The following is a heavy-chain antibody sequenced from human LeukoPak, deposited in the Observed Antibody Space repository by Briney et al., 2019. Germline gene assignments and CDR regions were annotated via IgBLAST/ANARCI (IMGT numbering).Heavy chain of an antibody. D-gene: IGHD3-22*01. Sequence: GGSLRLSCAASGFTFSSYAMSWVRQAPGKGLEWVSAISGSGGSTYYADSVKGRFTISRDNSKNTLYLQMNSLRAEDTAVYYCAKCHRYYDNSGLNWFDPWGQGTLVTVCS. CDR3: AKCHRYYDNSGLNWFDP. V-gene: IGHV3-23*01. J-gene: IGHJ5*02. CDR1: GFTFSSYA. CDR2: ISGSGGST.